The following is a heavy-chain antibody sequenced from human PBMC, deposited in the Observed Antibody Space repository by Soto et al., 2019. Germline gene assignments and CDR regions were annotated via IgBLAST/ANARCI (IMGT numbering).Heavy chain of an antibody. CDR1: GGTFRSYV. CDR2: IIPMSGTT. CDR3: ARIGTLDWIDDY. D-gene: IGHD1-1*01. Sequence: QVQLVQSGAEVKKPGSSVKVSCKASGGTFRSYVTSWVRQAPGQGLEWLGGIIPMSGTTYYAQTIQGRVTISADESTSTAFMELSSLRSEDTAVYYCARIGTLDWIDDYWGQGTLVTVSS. V-gene: IGHV1-69*12. J-gene: IGHJ4*02.